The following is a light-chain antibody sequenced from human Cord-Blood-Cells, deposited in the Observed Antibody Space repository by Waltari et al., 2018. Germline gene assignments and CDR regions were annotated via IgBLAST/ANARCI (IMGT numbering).Light chain of an antibody. J-gene: IGLJ1*01. V-gene: IGLV2-14*04. CDR2: DVS. CDR3: SSYTSSSTYV. Sequence: ISCTGTSSDVGGYNYVSWYQQHPGKAPKLMIYDVSKRPSGVSNRFSGSKSGNTASLTISVLQAEDEADYYCSSYTSSSTYVFGTGTKVTVL. CDR1: SSDVGGYNY.